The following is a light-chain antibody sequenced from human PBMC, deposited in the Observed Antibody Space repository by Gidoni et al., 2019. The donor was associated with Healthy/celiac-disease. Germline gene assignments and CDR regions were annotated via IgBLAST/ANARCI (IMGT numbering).Light chain of an antibody. CDR1: SSNIGAGYD. CDR3: QSYDSSLSGSWV. J-gene: IGLJ3*02. V-gene: IGLV1-40*01. Sequence: QSVLTKPPSVSGAPGQKVTISCTASSSNIGAGYDVHWYQQLPGTAPKLPIYGNSNRPSGVPDRFSGSKSGTSASLAITGLQAEDEADYYCQSYDSSLSGSWVFGGGTKLTVL. CDR2: GNS.